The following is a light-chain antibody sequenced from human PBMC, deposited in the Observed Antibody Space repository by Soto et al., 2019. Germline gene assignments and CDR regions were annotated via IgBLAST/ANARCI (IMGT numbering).Light chain of an antibody. CDR2: DDS. Sequence: SYELTQPPSVSVAPGQTATVTCGGNNVGSKSVHWYQQKPGQAPVLVVYDDSDRPSGIPERFSGSNSGNAATLTISRVEAGDEADYYCQVWDTSSDQGVFGTGTKVTVL. V-gene: IGLV3-21*02. CDR3: QVWDTSSDQGV. J-gene: IGLJ1*01. CDR1: NVGSKS.